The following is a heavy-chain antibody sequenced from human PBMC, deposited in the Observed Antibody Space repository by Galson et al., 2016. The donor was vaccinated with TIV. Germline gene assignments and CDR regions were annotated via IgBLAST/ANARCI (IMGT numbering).Heavy chain of an antibody. CDR3: ARGSGVYDSDEY. J-gene: IGHJ4*02. Sequence: SVKVSCKASGGIFFNYGVSWVRQAPGQGLEWMGRITPVFRTTTYAQKFNGRVTISADESANTAYMELTSLRFEDTAVYYCARGSGVYDSDEYWGRGTLVTVSS. CDR2: ITPVFRTT. CDR1: GGIFFNYG. V-gene: IGHV1-69*13. D-gene: IGHD3-22*01.